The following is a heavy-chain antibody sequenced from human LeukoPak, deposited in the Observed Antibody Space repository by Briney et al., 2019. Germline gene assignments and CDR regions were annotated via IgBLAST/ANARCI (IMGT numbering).Heavy chain of an antibody. V-gene: IGHV1-8*03. Sequence: ASLKVSCKASGYTFTSYDINWVRHATGQGLEWMGWMNPNSGNTGYAQTFQGRVTITRNTSISTAYMELSSLRSEDTAVYYCARVYHGDYDLDYWGQETLVTVSS. D-gene: IGHD4-17*01. CDR2: MNPNSGNT. J-gene: IGHJ4*02. CDR3: ARVYHGDYDLDY. CDR1: GYTFTSYD.